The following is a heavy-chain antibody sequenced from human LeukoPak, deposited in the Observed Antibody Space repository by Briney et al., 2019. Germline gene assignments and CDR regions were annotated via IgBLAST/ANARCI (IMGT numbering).Heavy chain of an antibody. Sequence: PSETLSLTCTVSGGSISSSGYCWGWIRQPPGKGLEWIGEINHSGSTNYNPSLKSRVTISVDTSKNQFSLKLSSVTAADTAVYYCARGRAPVLRYFDWLLKEGYYFDYWGQGTLVTVSS. CDR2: INHSGST. V-gene: IGHV4-39*07. J-gene: IGHJ4*02. D-gene: IGHD3-9*01. CDR3: ARGRAPVLRYFDWLLKEGYYFDY. CDR1: GGSISSSGYC.